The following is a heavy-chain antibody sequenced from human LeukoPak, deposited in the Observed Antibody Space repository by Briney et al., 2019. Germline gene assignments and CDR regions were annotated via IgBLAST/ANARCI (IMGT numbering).Heavy chain of an antibody. D-gene: IGHD4-17*01. V-gene: IGHV4-59*01. Sequence: SETLSLTCTFSGGSIRSYYWSWIRQPPGKGLEWIGYIYYSGMTNYNPSLKSRVTISLDTSKNQFSLKLSSVTAADTAVYYCASADYDDYYIDFWGQGTLVTVSS. CDR1: GGSIRSYY. CDR3: ASADYDDYYIDF. J-gene: IGHJ4*02. CDR2: IYYSGMT.